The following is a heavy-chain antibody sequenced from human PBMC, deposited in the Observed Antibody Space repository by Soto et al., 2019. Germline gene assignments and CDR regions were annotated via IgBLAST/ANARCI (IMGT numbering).Heavy chain of an antibody. CDR1: GFTFSSYS. CDR3: ARDRGSSGWFRRDLNWFDP. CDR2: ISTSSTTI. V-gene: IGHV3-48*02. D-gene: IGHD6-19*01. J-gene: IGHJ5*02. Sequence: GGSLRLSCAASGFTFSSYSMNWVRQAPGKGLEWISYISTSSTTIYYADSVKGRFTISRDNANKSLYLQMNSLRNEDTAVYYCARDRGSSGWFRRDLNWFDPWGQGTLVTVSS.